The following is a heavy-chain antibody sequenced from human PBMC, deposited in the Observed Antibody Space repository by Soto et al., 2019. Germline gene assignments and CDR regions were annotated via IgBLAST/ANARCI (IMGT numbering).Heavy chain of an antibody. D-gene: IGHD3-22*01. J-gene: IGHJ2*01. CDR3: ARHAARNYYDSSGSQVWYFDL. CDR2: IYLGDSDT. Sequence: PGESLKISCKGSGDSFDSFWISWVRQMPGKGLEWMGIIYLGDSDTRYNPSFQGQVTISADKSINTAYLQWNSLKASDTAMYNCARHAARNYYDSSGSQVWYFDLWGRGTLVTVS. CDR1: GDSFDSFW. V-gene: IGHV5-51*01.